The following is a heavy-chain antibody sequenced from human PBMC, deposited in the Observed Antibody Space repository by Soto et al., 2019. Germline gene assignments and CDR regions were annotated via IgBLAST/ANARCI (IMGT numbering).Heavy chain of an antibody. CDR2: ISGSDDST. CDR3: ARKDSSSYLFSDYHYGLDV. V-gene: IGHV3-23*01. D-gene: IGHD6-6*01. CDR1: GFTLSSYA. Sequence: EVQVLESGGGLVQPGGSLRLSCVASGFTLSSYAMSWVRQAPGKGLEWVSGISGSDDSTYYADSVKGRFTISRDNSKNTLYLQTNSLRAEDTAVYYCARKDSSSYLFSDYHYGLDVWGQGPTVTVSS. J-gene: IGHJ6*02.